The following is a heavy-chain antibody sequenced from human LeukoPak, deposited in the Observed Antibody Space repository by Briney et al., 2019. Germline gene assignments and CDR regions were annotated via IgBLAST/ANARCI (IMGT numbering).Heavy chain of an antibody. CDR1: GDSISSSIYY. V-gene: IGHV4-39*01. CDR2: IFYSGNT. D-gene: IGHD3-10*01. J-gene: IGHJ4*02. Sequence: SETLSLTCTVSGDSISSSIYYWAWLRQPPGKGLEWIGRIFYSGNTYYNPSLKSRVTISVDTSKNQFSLKLTSVTAADTAVYYCARHGWFGELSPSAYWGQGALVTVSS. CDR3: ARHGWFGELSPSAY.